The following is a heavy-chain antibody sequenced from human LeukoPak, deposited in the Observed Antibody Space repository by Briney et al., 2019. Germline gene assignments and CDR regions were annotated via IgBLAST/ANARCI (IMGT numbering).Heavy chain of an antibody. D-gene: IGHD6-13*01. Sequence: GGSLRLSCAASGFTFSSYSMNWVRQAPGKGLKWVSAISGGGGSTYYADSVKGRFTISRDNSKNTLYLQMNSLRAEDTAVYYCAKHQAQYSSSWYYFDNWGQGTRVTVSS. V-gene: IGHV3-23*01. CDR1: GFTFSSYS. J-gene: IGHJ4*02. CDR3: AKHQAQYSSSWYYFDN. CDR2: ISGGGGST.